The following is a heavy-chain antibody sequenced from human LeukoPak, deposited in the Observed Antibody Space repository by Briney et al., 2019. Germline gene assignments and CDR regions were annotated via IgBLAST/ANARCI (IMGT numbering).Heavy chain of an antibody. CDR3: ARREGYYDLDY. CDR1: GGSINSGSYY. J-gene: IGHJ4*02. Sequence: PSEILSLTCNVSGGSINSGSYYWSWIRQPAGKGLEWIGRIYTSGSTNYNPSLKSRVTISVDTSKNQFSLKLSSVTAADTAVYYCARREGYYDLDYWGQGTLVTVSS. V-gene: IGHV4-61*02. D-gene: IGHD3-22*01. CDR2: IYTSGST.